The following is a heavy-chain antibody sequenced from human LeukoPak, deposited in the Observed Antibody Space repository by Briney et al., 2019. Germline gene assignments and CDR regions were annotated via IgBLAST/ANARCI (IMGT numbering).Heavy chain of an antibody. CDR3: ARVPRGGAFDC. V-gene: IGHV3-21*01. CDR2: ISGDSNYI. J-gene: IGHJ4*02. CDR1: GFTFNTNT. Sequence: GGSLRLSCAASGFTFNTNTMNWVRQAPGKGLEWVSSISGDSNYIDYADSLQGRFTISRDNAKNSLYLHMNSLRAEDTAVYYCARVPRGGAFDCWGQGTLVTVSS.